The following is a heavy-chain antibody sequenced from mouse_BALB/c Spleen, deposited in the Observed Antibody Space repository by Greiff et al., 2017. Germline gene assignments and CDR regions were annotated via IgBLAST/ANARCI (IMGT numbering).Heavy chain of an antibody. CDR2: INPYNGAT. CDR1: GYSFTGYY. D-gene: IGHD2-4*01. J-gene: IGHJ2*01. Sequence: EVKLVESGPELVKPGASVKISCKASGYSFTGYYMHWVKQSHVKSLEWIGRINPYNGATSYNQNFKDKASLTVDKSSSTAYMELHSLTSEDSAVYYCAREVITLDYWGQGTTVTVSS. V-gene: IGHV1-31*01. CDR3: AREVITLDY.